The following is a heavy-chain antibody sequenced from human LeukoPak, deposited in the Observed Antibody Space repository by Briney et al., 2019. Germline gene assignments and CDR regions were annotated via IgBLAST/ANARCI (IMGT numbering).Heavy chain of an antibody. D-gene: IGHD3-10*01. J-gene: IGHJ4*02. V-gene: IGHV1-2*02. Sequence: ASVKVSCKASGYTFTSYYMHWVRQAPGQGLEWMGWINPNSGGTNYAQKFQGRVTMTRDTSISTAYMELSRLRSDDTAVYYCARELGFSGETDYWGQGTLVTVSS. CDR3: ARELGFSGETDY. CDR2: INPNSGGT. CDR1: GYTFTSYY.